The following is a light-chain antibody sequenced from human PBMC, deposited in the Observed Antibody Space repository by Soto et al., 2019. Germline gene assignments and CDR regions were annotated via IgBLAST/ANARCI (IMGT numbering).Light chain of an antibody. CDR1: SSDVGSYNL. J-gene: IGLJ1*01. CDR3: CSYAGSSTLV. Sequence: QSALTQPASVSGSPGQSITISCTGTSSDVGSYNLVSWYQQHPGKAPKVMIYEGSKRPSGVSNRFSGSKSGNTASLTISGLQAEDEADYYCCSYAGSSTLVFGTGTKVTVL. V-gene: IGLV2-23*01. CDR2: EGS.